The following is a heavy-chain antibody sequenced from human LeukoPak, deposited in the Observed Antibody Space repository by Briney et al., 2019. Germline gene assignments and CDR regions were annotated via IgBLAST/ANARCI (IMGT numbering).Heavy chain of an antibody. J-gene: IGHJ3*02. Sequence: SGTLSLTCTVSGDSISSYYWSWIRQPPGKGLEWIGYIYHSGSTNYNPSLKSRVTISADTSENQFSLKLTSVTAADTAMYYCAVNSTKHAFDIWGQGTLVTVSS. CDR3: AVNSTKHAFDI. CDR1: GDSISSYY. D-gene: IGHD2-21*01. V-gene: IGHV4-59*08. CDR2: IYHSGST.